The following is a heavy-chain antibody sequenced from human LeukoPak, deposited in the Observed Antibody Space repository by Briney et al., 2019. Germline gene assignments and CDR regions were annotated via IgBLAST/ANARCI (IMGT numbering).Heavy chain of an antibody. D-gene: IGHD5-12*01. J-gene: IGHJ5*02. Sequence: SETLSFTCTVSGDSFSSYYWSWIRQPAGKGLEWIGRIYTSGSTNYNPSLKSRVTMSVDTSKNQLSLKLRSVTAADTAVYFCARGAYEGETYSGYDFWFDPWGQGTLVTVSS. CDR3: ARGAYEGETYSGYDFWFDP. CDR2: IYTSGST. CDR1: GDSFSSYY. V-gene: IGHV4-4*07.